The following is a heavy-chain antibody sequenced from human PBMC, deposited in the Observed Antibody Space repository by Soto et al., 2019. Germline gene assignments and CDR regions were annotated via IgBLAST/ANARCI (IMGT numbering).Heavy chain of an antibody. CDR1: GGSISSYY. D-gene: IGHD3-10*02. CDR3: ASMIGDPVLSFDS. Sequence: QVQLQESGPGLVKPSETLSLTCTVSGGSISSYYWSWIRQPPGKGLEWIGFIFYSGSTSYNPSLKSRVTISIYTSEYQFSLNLNSVTAADTAVYYCASMIGDPVLSFDSWGQGTLVAVSS. CDR2: IFYSGST. V-gene: IGHV4-59*01. J-gene: IGHJ5*01.